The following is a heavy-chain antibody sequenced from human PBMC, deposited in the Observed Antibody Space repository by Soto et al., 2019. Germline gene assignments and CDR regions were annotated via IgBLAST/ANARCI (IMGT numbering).Heavy chain of an antibody. CDR2: ISYDGSNK. D-gene: IGHD3-9*01. CDR3: AKDLRRLVYYFDY. J-gene: IGHJ4*02. CDR1: GFTFSSYG. Sequence: GGSLRLSCAASGFTFSSYGMHWVRQAPGKGLEWVAVISYDGSNKYYADSVKGRFTISRDNSKNTLYLQMNSLRAEDTAVYYCAKDLRRLVYYFDYWGQGTLVTVSS. V-gene: IGHV3-30*18.